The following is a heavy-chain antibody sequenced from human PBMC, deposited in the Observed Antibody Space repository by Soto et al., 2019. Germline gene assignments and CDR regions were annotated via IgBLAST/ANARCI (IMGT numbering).Heavy chain of an antibody. J-gene: IGHJ4*02. Sequence: VQLVESGGGLVKPGGSLRLSCVASGFPFSSFSLNWVRQAPGKGLEWVSSIGRVSTYIYYAASVRGRFTVSRDNAKNSVYLPMNGLTAEDSGIYYCARVTAGSGSYQIDLWGQGTLVTVSS. CDR3: ARVTAGSGSYQIDL. CDR2: IGRVSTYI. D-gene: IGHD3-10*01. CDR1: GFPFSSFS. V-gene: IGHV3-21*02.